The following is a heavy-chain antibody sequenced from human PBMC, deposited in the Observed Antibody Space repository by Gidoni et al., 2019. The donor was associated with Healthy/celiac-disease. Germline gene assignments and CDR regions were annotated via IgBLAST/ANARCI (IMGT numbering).Heavy chain of an antibody. V-gene: IGHV3-33*01. D-gene: IGHD1-26*01. J-gene: IGHJ4*02. CDR3: ARETIVGATLDY. CDR2: IWYDGSNK. CDR1: GFPFSSYG. Sequence: QVQLVESGGGVVQPGRSLRLSCAASGFPFSSYGMHWVRQAPGKGLEWVAVIWYDGSNKYYADSVKGRFTISRDNSKNTLYLQMNSLRAEDTAVYYCARETIVGATLDYWGQGTLVTVSS.